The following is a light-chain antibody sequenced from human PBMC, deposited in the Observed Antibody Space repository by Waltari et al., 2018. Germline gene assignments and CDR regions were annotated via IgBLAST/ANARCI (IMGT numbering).Light chain of an antibody. Sequence: DIQMTQSPSSLSASLEDRVTITCRASRTISNDLNWYQQKPGKAPKLLISSAFTLQSGVPSRFSGGGSGTDFTLTINSLQPEDFATYYCQQSYSLPLTFGGGTKVEMK. CDR2: SAF. V-gene: IGKV1-39*01. CDR1: RTISND. J-gene: IGKJ4*01. CDR3: QQSYSLPLT.